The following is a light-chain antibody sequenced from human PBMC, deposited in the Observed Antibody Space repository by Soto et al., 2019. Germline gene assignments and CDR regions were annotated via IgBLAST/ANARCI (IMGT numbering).Light chain of an antibody. CDR1: QSVSIK. Sequence: EILLTQSRTTLSVSPGERDTLACRASQSVSIKLAWYQQKPGQAPRLLIYGASNRATGIPDRFSGSGSGTDFTLTISRLEPEDFAVYYCQQYGSSPRTFGQGTKVDIK. CDR3: QQYGSSPRT. J-gene: IGKJ1*01. CDR2: GAS. V-gene: IGKV3-20*01.